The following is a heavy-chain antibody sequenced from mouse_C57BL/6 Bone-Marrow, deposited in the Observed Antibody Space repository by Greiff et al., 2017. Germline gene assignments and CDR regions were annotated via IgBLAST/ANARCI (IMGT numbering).Heavy chain of an antibody. CDR1: GYAFSSSW. V-gene: IGHV1-82*01. CDR2: IYPGDGDT. D-gene: IGHD1-1*01. Sequence: QVQLQQSGPELVKPGASVKISCKASGYAFSSSWMNWVKQRPGKGLEWIGRIYPGDGDTNYNGKFKGKATLTADKSSSTAYMQLSSLTSEDSAVYFCARSPLYGSSYGYWGQGTTLTVSS. CDR3: ARSPLYGSSYGY. J-gene: IGHJ2*01.